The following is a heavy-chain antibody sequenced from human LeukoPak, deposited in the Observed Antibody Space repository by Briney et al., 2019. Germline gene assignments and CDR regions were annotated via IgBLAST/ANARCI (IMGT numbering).Heavy chain of an antibody. V-gene: IGHV4-34*01. J-gene: IGHJ4*02. CDR3: ARGPKDQLVRRVKYLDN. D-gene: IGHD6-13*01. CDR1: GGPFSGYY. CDR2: IIYSGST. Sequence: SETLSLTCGIYGGPFSGYYWSWIRQAPGKGLEWIGDIIYSGSTYYNPSLRSRVTMSADTSNKQFSLKVTSVTAADTAVYYCARGPKDQLVRRVKYLDNWGQGTLVTVSS.